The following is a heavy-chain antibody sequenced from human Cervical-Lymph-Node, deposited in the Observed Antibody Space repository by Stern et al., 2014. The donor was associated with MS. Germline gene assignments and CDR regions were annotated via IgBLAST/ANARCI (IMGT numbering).Heavy chain of an antibody. CDR3: ARDSTAWSPSFDY. Sequence: QLQLQESGPGLVKPSETLSLTCAVSGGSISGYYWNWIRQSPGKGLEWIGSVYYSGKHNYNPSLNGRVTISRETSKSQFSLRLSSVTAGDTAVYYCARDSTAWSPSFDYWGQGTLVTVSS. J-gene: IGHJ4*02. CDR1: GGSISGYY. D-gene: IGHD1-1*01. V-gene: IGHV4-59*01. CDR2: VYYSGKH.